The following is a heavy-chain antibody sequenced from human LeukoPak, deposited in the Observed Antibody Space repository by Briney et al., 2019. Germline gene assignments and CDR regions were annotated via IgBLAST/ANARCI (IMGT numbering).Heavy chain of an antibody. J-gene: IGHJ3*02. V-gene: IGHV4-38-2*02. D-gene: IGHD3-10*01. CDR3: AKSNGYGLVDI. CDR2: IYHSGST. CDR1: GYSISSGYY. Sequence: SETLSLTCTVSGYSISSGYYWGWIRQPPGKGLEWIGTIYHSGSTYYNPSLKSRVTISVDTSKNQFSLKLTSVTAADTAVYYCAKSNGYGLVDIWGQGTMVTVSS.